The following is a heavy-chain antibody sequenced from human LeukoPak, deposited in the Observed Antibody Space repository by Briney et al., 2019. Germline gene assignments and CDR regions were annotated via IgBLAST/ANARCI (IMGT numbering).Heavy chain of an antibody. V-gene: IGHV4-34*01. CDR1: GGSFSGYY. CDR2: INHSGST. CDR3: ARGFPPYDYVWGSYRLYYFDY. J-gene: IGHJ4*02. Sequence: SETLSLTCAVYGGSFSGYYWSWIRQPPGKGLEWIGEINHSGSTNYNPSLKSRVTISVDTSKNQFSLKLSSVTAADTAVYYCARGFPPYDYVWGSYRLYYFDYWGQGTLVTVSS. D-gene: IGHD3-16*02.